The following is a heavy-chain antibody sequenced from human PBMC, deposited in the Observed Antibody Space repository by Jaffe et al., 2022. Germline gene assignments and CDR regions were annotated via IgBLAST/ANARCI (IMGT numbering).Heavy chain of an antibody. J-gene: IGHJ4*02. CDR2: IIPIFGTA. D-gene: IGHD3-16*02. CDR3: ARGGLTFGGVIDTPYYFDY. Sequence: QVQLVQSGAEVKKPGSSVKVSCKASGGTFSSYAISWVRQAPGQGLEWMGGIIPIFGTANYAQKFQGRVTITTDESTSTAYMELSSLRSEDTAVYYCARGGLTFGGVIDTPYYFDYWGQGTLVTVSS. V-gene: IGHV1-69*05. CDR1: GGTFSSYA.